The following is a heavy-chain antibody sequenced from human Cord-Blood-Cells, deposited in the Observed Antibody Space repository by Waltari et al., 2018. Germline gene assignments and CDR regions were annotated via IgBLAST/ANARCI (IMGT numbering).Heavy chain of an antibody. V-gene: IGHV1-24*01. CDR1: GYTLTELS. D-gene: IGHD3-10*01. CDR3: ATAPPMVRGVIKYYFDY. CDR2: FMPEEGET. J-gene: IGHJ4*02. Sequence: QVQLVQSGAEVKKPGASVKVSCKVSGYTLTELSMHWVRQAPGKGLGWMGGFMPEEGETTYGQRCQGRVTMTEDTSTDTAYMELSSLRSEDTAVYYCATAPPMVRGVIKYYFDYWGQGTLVTVSS.